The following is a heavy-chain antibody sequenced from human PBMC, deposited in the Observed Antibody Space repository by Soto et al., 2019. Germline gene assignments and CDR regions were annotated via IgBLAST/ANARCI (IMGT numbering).Heavy chain of an antibody. J-gene: IGHJ3*01. D-gene: IGHD3-9*01. CDR3: ARVVLTITRGAVDA. CDR1: GGSISSSHW. CDR2: ISHSGTS. V-gene: IGHV4-4*02. Sequence: QVQLQESGPGLVKPSGTLSLTCAVSGGSISSSHWWTWVRQSPRKGLDYIGEISHSGTSNSNPSLKSRVTLSVDKSKYHFSLTLTSVTAADTAVYYCARVVLTITRGAVDAWGQGTLVIVSS.